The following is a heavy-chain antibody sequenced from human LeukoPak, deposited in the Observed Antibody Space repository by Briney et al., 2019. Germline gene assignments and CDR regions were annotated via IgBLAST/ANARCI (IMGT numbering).Heavy chain of an antibody. CDR2: IWYDGSNK. CDR3: ARESGDDYGMDV. J-gene: IGHJ6*02. V-gene: IGHV3-33*08. Sequence: GGSLKLSCATSGFTFSGSAMHWVRQAPGKGLEWVAVIWYDGSNKYYADSVKGRFTISRDNSKNTLYLQMNSLRAEDTAVYYCARESGDDYGMDVWGQGTTVTVSS. D-gene: IGHD3-10*01. CDR1: GFTFSGSA.